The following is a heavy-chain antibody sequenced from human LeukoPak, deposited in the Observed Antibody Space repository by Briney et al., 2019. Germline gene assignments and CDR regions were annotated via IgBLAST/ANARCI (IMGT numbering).Heavy chain of an antibody. Sequence: SETLSLTCAIYGGSFSDYKWSWIRQPPGKGPEWLGQINHSGVVDLNLSLKSRVTISIDTSKNQFSLKLSSVTAADTAVYYCARQSTPSAAGTGYWGQGTLVTVSS. D-gene: IGHD6-13*01. CDR3: ARQSTPSAAGTGY. V-gene: IGHV4-34*01. J-gene: IGHJ4*02. CDR2: INHSGVV. CDR1: GGSFSDYK.